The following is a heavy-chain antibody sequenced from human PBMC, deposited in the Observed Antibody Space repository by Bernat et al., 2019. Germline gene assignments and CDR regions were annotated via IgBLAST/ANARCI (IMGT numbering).Heavy chain of an antibody. Sequence: EVQLLESGGGLVQPGGSLRLACAASGFIFNNYAMSWVRQDPTKGPEWVLGVRDSSSATYYADSVKGQFTISRDNSKNTLYLQMNSLRADDTAVYYCAKSWGSGWYHFDHWGQGTLLTVSS. CDR3: AKSWGSGWYHFDH. V-gene: IGHV3-23*01. D-gene: IGHD6-19*01. J-gene: IGHJ4*02. CDR1: GFIFNNYA. CDR2: VRDSSSAT.